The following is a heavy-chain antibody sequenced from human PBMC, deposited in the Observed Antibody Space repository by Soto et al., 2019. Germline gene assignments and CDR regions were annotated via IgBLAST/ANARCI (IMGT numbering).Heavy chain of an antibody. D-gene: IGHD6-13*01. CDR1: GYTFTSYC. V-gene: IGHV1-18*01. Sequence: GASVNVSCKASGYTFTSYCISWVRQAPGQGLEWMGWISAYNGNTNYAQKLQGRVTMTTDTSTSTAYMELRSLRSDDTAVYYCARGPSVGSTVTGWFDPWGQGTLVTV. J-gene: IGHJ5*02. CDR2: ISAYNGNT. CDR3: ARGPSVGSTVTGWFDP.